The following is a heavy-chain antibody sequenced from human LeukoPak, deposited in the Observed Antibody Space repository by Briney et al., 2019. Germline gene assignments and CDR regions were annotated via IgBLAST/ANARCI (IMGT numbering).Heavy chain of an antibody. CDR3: ARVMENYDYVWGSYRYWFDP. V-gene: IGHV4-39*01. J-gene: IGHJ5*02. CDR1: GGSISSSNYY. CDR2: LYYTGST. D-gene: IGHD3-16*02. Sequence: SETLSLTCTVSGGSISSSNYYWGWIRQPPGKGLEWIGNLYYTGSTYYNTSLKSRVTLSVDTSKNQFSLKMSSVTVADTAVYYCARVMENYDYVWGSYRYWFDPWGQGTLVTVSS.